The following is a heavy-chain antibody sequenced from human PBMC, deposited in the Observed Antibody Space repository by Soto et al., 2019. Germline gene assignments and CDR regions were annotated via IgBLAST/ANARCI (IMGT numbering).Heavy chain of an antibody. J-gene: IGHJ6*03. CDR2: ISGSGGST. CDR3: AKATYSSSPGYYYYYMDV. D-gene: IGHD6-6*01. V-gene: IGHV3-23*01. Sequence: GGSLRLSCAASGFTFSSYAMSWVHQAPGKGLEWVSAISGSGGSTYYADSVKGRFTISRDNSKNTLYLQTNSLRAEDTAVYYCAKATYSSSPGYYYYYMDVWGKGTTVTVSS. CDR1: GFTFSSYA.